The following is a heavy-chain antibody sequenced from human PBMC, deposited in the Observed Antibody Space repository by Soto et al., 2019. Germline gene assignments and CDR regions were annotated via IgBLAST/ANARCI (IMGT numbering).Heavy chain of an antibody. CDR2: IVVGSGNT. V-gene: IGHV1-58*01. J-gene: IGHJ6*02. CDR1: GGTFSSSA. CDR3: ARDLWGYCGTDCYPLDV. D-gene: IGHD2-21*02. Sequence: GASVKVSCKASGGTFSSSAVQWVRQARGQRLEWIGWIVVGSGNTNYAQKFQERVTITRDMSTSTAYMELNSLRVEDTAVYYCARDLWGYCGTDCYPLDVWGQGTTVTVSS.